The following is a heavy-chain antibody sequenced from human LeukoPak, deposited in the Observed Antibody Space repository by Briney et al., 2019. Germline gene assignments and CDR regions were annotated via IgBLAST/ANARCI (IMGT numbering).Heavy chain of an antibody. CDR1: GFTFSSLA. CDR3: AKHGYCSGISCFFDF. D-gene: IGHD2-2*03. CDR2: ISGSGPYT. J-gene: IGHJ4*02. Sequence: GGSLRLSCTASGFTFSSLAMTWVRQAPGKGLEWVSSISGSGPYTFYTDSVKGRFTISRDSSKNTLYLQMNSLRAEDTALYYCAKHGYCSGISCFFDFWGQGTLVTVSS. V-gene: IGHV3-23*01.